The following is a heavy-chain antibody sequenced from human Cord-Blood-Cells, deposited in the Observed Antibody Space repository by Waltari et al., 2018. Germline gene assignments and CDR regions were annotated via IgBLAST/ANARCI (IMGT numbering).Heavy chain of an antibody. CDR3: ARGPARPL. V-gene: IGHV4-34*01. CDR1: GGSFSGYS. Sequence: QVQLQQWGAGLLKPSETLSLTCAVYGGSFSGYSWSWIRQPPGKGLEWIGEINHSGSTNYNPSLKSRVTISVDTSKNQFSLKLSSVTAADTAVYYCARGPARPLWGQGTLVTVSS. J-gene: IGHJ4*02. CDR2: INHSGST. D-gene: IGHD6-6*01.